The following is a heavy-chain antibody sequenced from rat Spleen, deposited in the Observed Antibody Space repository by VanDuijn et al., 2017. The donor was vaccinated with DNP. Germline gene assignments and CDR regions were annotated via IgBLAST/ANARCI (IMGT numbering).Heavy chain of an antibody. J-gene: IGHJ2*01. CDR3: TREEPRVLYYFSSLFDY. V-gene: IGHV2-41*01. D-gene: IGHD1-2*01. Sequence: QVQLKESGPGLVQPSQTLSLACTVSGFSLTSPHVPWVRQPPGKGMEGMGVSWKHGATRYNSALKSRLSFSKATSKSQVFLQLNSLQTEDTAIYFCTREEPRVLYYFSSLFDYWGQGVMVTVSS. CDR1: GFSLTSPH. CDR2: SWKHGAT.